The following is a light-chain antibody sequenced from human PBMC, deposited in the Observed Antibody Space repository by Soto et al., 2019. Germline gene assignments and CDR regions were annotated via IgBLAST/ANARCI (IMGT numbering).Light chain of an antibody. J-gene: IGKJ4*01. Sequence: DVQMTQSPSSLSASVGDRVSITCRASQSVANWLAWYQQKPGSAPRSLIYGTSTLQTGVPSRFSGSGSDTHFTLTIDSLQPEDFATYYCQQYNNFPPTFGGGTKVEIK. CDR2: GTS. V-gene: IGKV1D-16*01. CDR3: QQYNNFPPT. CDR1: QSVANW.